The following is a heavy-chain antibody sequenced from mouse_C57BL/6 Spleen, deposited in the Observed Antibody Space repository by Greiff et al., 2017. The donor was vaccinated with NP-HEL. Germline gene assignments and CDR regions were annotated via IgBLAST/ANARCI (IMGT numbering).Heavy chain of an antibody. J-gene: IGHJ4*01. CDR1: GYTFTSYT. CDR3: ARGKNDYYEMGYAMDY. CDR2: INPSSGYT. D-gene: IGHD1-1*01. Sequence: QVQLKQSGAELARPGASVKMSCKASGYTFTSYTMHWVKQRPGQGLEWIGYINPSSGYTKYNQKFKDKATLTADKSSSTAYMQLSSLTSEDSAVYYCARGKNDYYEMGYAMDYWGQGTSVTVSS. V-gene: IGHV1-4*01.